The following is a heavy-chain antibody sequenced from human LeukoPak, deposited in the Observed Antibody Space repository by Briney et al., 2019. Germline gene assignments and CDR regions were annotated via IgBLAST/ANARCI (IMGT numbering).Heavy chain of an antibody. CDR2: ISGSGGST. Sequence: PGESLRLSCAASGFTFSSYAMSWVRQAPGKGLEWVSAISGSGGSTYYADSVKGRFTISRDNSKNTLYLQMNSLRAEDTAVYYCAKALTGRPKNFDYWGQGTLVTVSS. J-gene: IGHJ4*02. D-gene: IGHD7-27*01. V-gene: IGHV3-23*01. CDR3: AKALTGRPKNFDY. CDR1: GFTFSSYA.